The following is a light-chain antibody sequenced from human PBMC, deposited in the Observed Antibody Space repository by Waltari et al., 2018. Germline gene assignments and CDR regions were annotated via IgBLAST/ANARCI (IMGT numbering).Light chain of an antibody. CDR2: EVI. CDR1: SSDVGNYEL. Sequence: QSALTQPASVSGTPGQSITISCTGTSSDVGNYELVSWYQQHPGKAPKLLVCEVIKRPSGVSIRFSCSKAGNTASLTISGLQAEDEADYYCCSYAGLGTYVFGSGTKVTVL. CDR3: CSYAGLGTYV. J-gene: IGLJ1*01. V-gene: IGLV2-23*02.